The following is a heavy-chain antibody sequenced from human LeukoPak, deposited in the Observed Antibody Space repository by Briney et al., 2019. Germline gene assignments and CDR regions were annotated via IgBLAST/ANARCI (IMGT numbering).Heavy chain of an antibody. CDR2: ISLNGGGT. J-gene: IGHJ4*02. D-gene: IGHD3-9*01. CDR3: VRSTTILNL. V-gene: IGHV3-20*04. Sequence: PGGSLRLSCAASGFTFTTYWMSWVRQAPGKGLEWVSGISLNGGGTGYADSVKGRFTISRDNANNSLYLQMNSLRDEDTALYYCVRSTTILNLWGQGTLVTVSS. CDR1: GFTFTTYW.